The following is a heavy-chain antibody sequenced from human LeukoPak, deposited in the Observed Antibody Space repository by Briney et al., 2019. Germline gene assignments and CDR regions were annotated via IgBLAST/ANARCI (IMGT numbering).Heavy chain of an antibody. Sequence: PGGSLRLSCAASGFTFSSYGMSWVRQAPGKGLEWVANIKGGGSEKYYVDSVKGRFTISRDNAKNSLYVQMNSLRVEDTAVYYCERDATDYFDYWGQGTLVTVSS. CDR2: IKGGGSEK. J-gene: IGHJ4*02. CDR1: GFTFSSYG. V-gene: IGHV3-7*01. CDR3: ERDATDYFDY.